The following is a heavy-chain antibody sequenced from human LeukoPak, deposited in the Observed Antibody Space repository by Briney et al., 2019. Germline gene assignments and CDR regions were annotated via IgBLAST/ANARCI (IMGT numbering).Heavy chain of an antibody. J-gene: IGHJ6*03. D-gene: IGHD1-26*01. CDR2: IWYDGSNK. CDR3: AKDPRGSYSRDYYYYMYV. CDR1: GFTFSSYG. Sequence: PGGSLRLSCAASGFTFSSYGMHWVRQAPGKGLEWVAVIWYDGSNKYYADSVKGRFTISRDNSKNTLYLQMNSRRAEDGAVYYCAKDPRGSYSRDYYYYMYVWGKGNTVTVSS. V-gene: IGHV3-33*06.